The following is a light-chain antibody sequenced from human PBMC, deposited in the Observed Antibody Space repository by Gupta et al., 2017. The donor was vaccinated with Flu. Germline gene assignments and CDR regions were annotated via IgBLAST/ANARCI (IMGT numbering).Light chain of an antibody. CDR2: RNN. CDR3: AAWDDSLSGQGV. CDR1: SSNIGSNY. V-gene: IGLV1-47*01. J-gene: IGLJ3*02. Sequence: VTISCSGSSSNIGSNYGYWYQQFPGTAPKLLIYRNNQRPSGVPDRFSGSKSGTSASLAISGLRSEDEADYYCAAWDDSLSGQGVFGGGTKLTVL.